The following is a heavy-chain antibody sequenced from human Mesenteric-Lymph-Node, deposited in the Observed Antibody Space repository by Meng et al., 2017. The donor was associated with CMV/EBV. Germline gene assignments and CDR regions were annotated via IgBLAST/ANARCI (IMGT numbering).Heavy chain of an antibody. CDR3: ARDRNGIDGYYFDY. CDR2: IYYSGST. Sequence: VSGGSISSGGYYWSWIRQHPGKGLEWIGYIYYSGSTYYNPSLKSRVTISVDTSKNQFSLKLSSVTAADTAVYYCARDRNGIDGYYFDYWGQGTLVTVSS. J-gene: IGHJ4*02. D-gene: IGHD4-11*01. V-gene: IGHV4-31*02. CDR1: GGSISSGGYY.